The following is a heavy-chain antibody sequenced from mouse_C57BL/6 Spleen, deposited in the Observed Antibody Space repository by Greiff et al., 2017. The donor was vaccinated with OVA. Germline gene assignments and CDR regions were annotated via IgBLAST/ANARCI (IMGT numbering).Heavy chain of an antibody. J-gene: IGHJ2*01. V-gene: IGHV1-64*01. CDR3: ARRPNWDVGFDY. CDR2: IHPNSGST. CDR1: GYTFTSYW. D-gene: IGHD4-1*01. Sequence: QVQLQQPGAELVKPGASVKLSCKASGYTFTSYWMHWVKQRPGQGLEWIGMIHPNSGSTNYNEKFKSQATLTVDKSSSTAYMQLSSLTSEDSAVYYCARRPNWDVGFDYWGQGTTLTVSS.